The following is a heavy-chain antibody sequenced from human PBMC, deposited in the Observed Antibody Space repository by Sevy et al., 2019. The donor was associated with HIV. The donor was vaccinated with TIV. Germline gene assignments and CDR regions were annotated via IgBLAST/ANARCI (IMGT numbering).Heavy chain of an antibody. Sequence: SETLSLTCAVYGGSFSGHYWSWIRQPPGKGLEWIGEINHSGSTNYNPSLKSRVTISVDTSKNQFSLKLSSVTAADTAVYYCARGGTAMATGYYYYMDVWGKGTTVTVSS. D-gene: IGHD5-18*01. CDR3: ARGGTAMATGYYYYMDV. CDR1: GGSFSGHY. J-gene: IGHJ6*03. V-gene: IGHV4-34*01. CDR2: INHSGST.